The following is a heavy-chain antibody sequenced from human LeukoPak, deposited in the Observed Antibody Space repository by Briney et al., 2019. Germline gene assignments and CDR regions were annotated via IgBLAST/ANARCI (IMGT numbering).Heavy chain of an antibody. J-gene: IGHJ4*02. CDR2: IYYSGST. Sequence: PSETLSLTCTVSGGSISSYYWSWIRQPPGKGLEWIGYIYYSGSTNYNPSLKSRVTISVDTSKNQFSPKLSSVTAADTAVYYCARSPDYDFWSGYLYYFDYWGQGTLVTVSS. CDR1: GGSISSYY. V-gene: IGHV4-59*01. D-gene: IGHD3-3*01. CDR3: ARSPDYDFWSGYLYYFDY.